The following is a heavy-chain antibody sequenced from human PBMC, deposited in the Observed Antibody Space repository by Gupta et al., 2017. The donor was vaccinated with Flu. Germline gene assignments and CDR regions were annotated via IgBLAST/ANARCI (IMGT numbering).Heavy chain of an antibody. V-gene: IGHV3-30-3*01. CDR3: AGYGDFAS. CDR2: ISYDGGSI. Sequence: QEQLVESGGGVVKPGRSLGLSCEASGFSFSSYAMYWVRQAPGKGLEWVAVISYDGGSIDYADSVKCRFTISRDNSKNTLYLQMNSLRADDTAVYYCAGYGDFASWGQGALVTVSS. CDR1: GFSFSSYA. J-gene: IGHJ4*02. D-gene: IGHD4-17*01.